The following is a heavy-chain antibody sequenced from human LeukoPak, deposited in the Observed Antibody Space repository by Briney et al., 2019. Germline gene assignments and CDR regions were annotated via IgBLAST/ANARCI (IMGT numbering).Heavy chain of an antibody. D-gene: IGHD6-19*01. CDR2: MNPNSGNT. V-gene: IGHV1-8*03. J-gene: IGHJ4*02. CDR3: ARAGIAVAGPYYFDY. Sequence: ASVKVSCKASGYTFTSYDINWVRQATGQGLEWMGWMNPNSGNTGYAQKFQGRVTITRNTSISTAYMELSSLRSEDTAVYYCARAGIAVAGPYYFDYWGQGTLVTVSS. CDR1: GYTFTSYD.